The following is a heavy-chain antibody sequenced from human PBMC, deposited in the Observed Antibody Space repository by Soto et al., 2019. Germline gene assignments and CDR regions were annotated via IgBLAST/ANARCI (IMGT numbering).Heavy chain of an antibody. D-gene: IGHD3-9*01. CDR2: ISSSSSYI. J-gene: IGHJ5*02. Sequence: GGSLRLSCAASGFTFSSYSMNWVRQAPGKGLEWVSSISSSSSYIYYADSVKGRFTISRDNAKNSLYLQMNSLRAEDTAVYYCAREGAPFLTGYLNSWFDPWGQGTLVTVSS. CDR1: GFTFSSYS. CDR3: AREGAPFLTGYLNSWFDP. V-gene: IGHV3-21*01.